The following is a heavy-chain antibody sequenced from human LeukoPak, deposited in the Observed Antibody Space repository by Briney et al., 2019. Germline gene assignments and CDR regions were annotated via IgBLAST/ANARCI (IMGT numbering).Heavy chain of an antibody. CDR2: ISWNSGSI. J-gene: IGHJ4*02. D-gene: IGHD3-10*01. CDR3: AKDMSGNTYHGSGSFDY. Sequence: GRSLRLSCAASGFTFDDYAMHWVRQAPGKGLEWVSGISWNSGSIGYADSVKGRFTISRDNAKNSLYLQMNSLRAEDMALYYCAKDMSGNTYHGSGSFDYWGQGTLVTVSS. V-gene: IGHV3-9*03. CDR1: GFTFDDYA.